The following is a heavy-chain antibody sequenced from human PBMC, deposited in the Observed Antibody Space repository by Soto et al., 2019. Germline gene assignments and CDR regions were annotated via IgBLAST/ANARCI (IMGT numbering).Heavy chain of an antibody. J-gene: IGHJ4*02. D-gene: IGHD5-18*01. CDR2: ISSSSGNT. Sequence: XSVKVSCKASGYTFTSYGIDLVRQAPGQGLEWMGWISSSSGNTDYSQNLQGRLTMTTDTSTNTAYMELRSLTSADTAVYYCAREGGFSRGCDVWAQGAQVTVSS. V-gene: IGHV1-18*04. CDR3: AREGGFSRGCDV. CDR1: GYTFTSYG.